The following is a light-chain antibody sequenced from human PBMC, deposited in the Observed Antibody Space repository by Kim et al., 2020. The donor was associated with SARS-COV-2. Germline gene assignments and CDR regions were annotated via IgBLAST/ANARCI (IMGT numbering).Light chain of an antibody. J-gene: IGKJ1*01. CDR3: QQYGSSPWT. CDR1: QSVSSND. CDR2: GAS. Sequence: EIVLTQSPGTLSLSPGERGTLSCRASQSVSSNDLAWYQQKPGQAPRLLIYGASSRATGIPDRFSGSGSGTDFTLTISRLEPEDFAVYYCQQYGSSPWTFGQGTKVDIK. V-gene: IGKV3-20*01.